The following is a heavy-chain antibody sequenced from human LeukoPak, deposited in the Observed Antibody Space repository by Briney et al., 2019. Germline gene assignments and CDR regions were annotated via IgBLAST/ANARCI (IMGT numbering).Heavy chain of an antibody. J-gene: IGHJ4*02. CDR1: GFTFSSHG. Sequence: GGSLRLSCAASGFTFSSHGMHWVRQAPGKGLEWVAVIWYDGSKRYYADSVKGRFIISRDNSKNTLDLQMNSLRAEDTAVYYCAKGHSWIQLCFDYWGQGTLVTVSS. CDR3: AKGHSWIQLCFDY. CDR2: IWYDGSKR. D-gene: IGHD5-18*01. V-gene: IGHV3-30*02.